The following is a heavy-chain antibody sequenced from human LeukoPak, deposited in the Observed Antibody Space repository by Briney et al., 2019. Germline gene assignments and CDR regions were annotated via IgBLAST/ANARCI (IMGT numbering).Heavy chain of an antibody. CDR2: INHSGST. D-gene: IGHD6-13*01. J-gene: IGHJ6*02. CDR3: ARLSVAAAARITYHFSGMDV. V-gene: IGHV4-34*01. CDR1: GGALNGYY. Sequence: SETLSLTCAVYGGALNGYYWSWIRQPPGKGLEWIGEINHSGSTNYNPSLKSRVTMSVDTSNYQFSLRLSSVTAADTAVYYCARLSVAAAARITYHFSGMDVWGQGTTVTVSS.